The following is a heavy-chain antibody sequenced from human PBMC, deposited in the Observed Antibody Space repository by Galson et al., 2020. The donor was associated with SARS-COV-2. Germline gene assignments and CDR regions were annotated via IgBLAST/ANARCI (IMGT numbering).Heavy chain of an antibody. CDR2: IYHSGTT. J-gene: IGHJ6*02. CDR3: ARLSFTVTSYYYGMDV. D-gene: IGHD4-17*01. CDR1: GYSISNGYY. V-gene: IGHV4-38-2*01. Sequence: PSETLSLTCAVSGYSISNGYYWGWIRQPPGKGLEWIAGIYHSGTTYYNPSLKSRVTISVDTSKNHFSLKVTSVTAADTAVYYCARLSFTVTSYYYGMDVWGQGTTVTVSS.